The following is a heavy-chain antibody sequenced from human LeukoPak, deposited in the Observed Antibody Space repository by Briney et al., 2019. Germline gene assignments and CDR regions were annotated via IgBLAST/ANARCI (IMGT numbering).Heavy chain of an antibody. CDR1: GFTFSSYA. CDR3: AKDSARATGYSYGPGAFDI. J-gene: IGHJ3*02. Sequence: GGSLRLSCAASGFTFSSYAMSWVRQAPGKGLEWVSAISGGGGSTYYADSVKGRFTISRDNSKNTLNLQMNSLRAEDTAVYYCAKDSARATGYSYGPGAFDIWGQGTMVTVSS. CDR2: ISGGGGST. D-gene: IGHD5-18*01. V-gene: IGHV3-23*01.